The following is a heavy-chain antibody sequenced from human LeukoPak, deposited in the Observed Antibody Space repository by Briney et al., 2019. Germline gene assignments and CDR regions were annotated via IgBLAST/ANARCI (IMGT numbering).Heavy chain of an antibody. CDR1: GYTFTSYG. Sequence: GASVKVSCKASGYTFTSYGISWVRQAPGQGLEWMGGIIPIFGTANYAQKFQGRVTITADESTSTAYMELSSLRSEDTAVYYCARDPSYDSSGYFDYWGQGTLVTVSS. V-gene: IGHV1-69*13. CDR2: IIPIFGTA. D-gene: IGHD3-22*01. J-gene: IGHJ4*02. CDR3: ARDPSYDSSGYFDY.